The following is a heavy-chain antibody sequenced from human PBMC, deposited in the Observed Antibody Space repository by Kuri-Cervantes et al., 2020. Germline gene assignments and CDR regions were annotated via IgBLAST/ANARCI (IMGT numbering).Heavy chain of an antibody. CDR1: GFTFSSYW. CDR3: ATGRGDSFDY. CDR2: INSDGSST. D-gene: IGHD2-21*01. Sequence: GGSLRLSCAASGFTFSSYWMHWVRQAPGKGLVWVSRINSDGSSTHYADSVKGRFTISRASSKNTLYLQMNSLRVEDTAVYYCATGRGDSFDYWGQGTLVTVSS. V-gene: IGHV3-74*01. J-gene: IGHJ4*02.